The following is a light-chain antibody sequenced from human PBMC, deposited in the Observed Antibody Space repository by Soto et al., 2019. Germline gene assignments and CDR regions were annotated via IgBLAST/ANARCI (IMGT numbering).Light chain of an antibody. CDR1: DNIGPW. Sequence: DIQMTQSPSTLSASVGDRVAITCRASDNIGPWVAWYQQKPGKAPKLLIFKAANLADEVPSRFAGSGSGTDFTLTITRLQPDDFATYYCQHYDSFSRTFGQGTKGEV. CDR2: KAA. J-gene: IGKJ1*01. V-gene: IGKV1-5*03. CDR3: QHYDSFSRT.